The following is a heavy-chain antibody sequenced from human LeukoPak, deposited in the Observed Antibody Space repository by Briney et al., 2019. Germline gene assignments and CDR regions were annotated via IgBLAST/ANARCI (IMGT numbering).Heavy chain of an antibody. CDR2: VNLQGST. CDR3: AREGGPYRPLDY. J-gene: IGHJ4*02. Sequence: LKPSETLSLTCAVYGGSFSGYYWSWIRQPPGKGLEWIGEVNLQGSTNYNPSLMGRVAISVDTSENHISLQLTSVTAADTAVYYCAREGGPYRPLDYSGQGTLVTVSS. V-gene: IGHV4-34*01. CDR1: GGSFSGYY.